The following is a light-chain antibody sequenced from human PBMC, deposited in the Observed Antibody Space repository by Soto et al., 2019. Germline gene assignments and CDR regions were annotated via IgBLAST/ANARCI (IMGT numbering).Light chain of an antibody. V-gene: IGKV1-27*01. CDR2: AAS. J-gene: IGKJ3*01. Sequence: IQMTQSPTSLSASVGDRVTITCRASQDIRNFVAWYQQKPGKAPKLLIYAASTLQSGVPSRFSGSGSGTDFTLTITSLQPEDFATYSCQKYSSVPVFGPGTKVEIK. CDR1: QDIRNF. CDR3: QKYSSVPV.